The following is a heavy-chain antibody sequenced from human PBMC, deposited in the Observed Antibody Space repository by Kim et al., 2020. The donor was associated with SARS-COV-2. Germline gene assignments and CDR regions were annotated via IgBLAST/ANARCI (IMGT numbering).Heavy chain of an antibody. D-gene: IGHD3-16*02. Sequence: SETLSLTCAVSGGSISSSNWWSWVRQPPGKGLEWIGEIYHSGSTNYNPSLKSRVTISVDKSKNQFSLKLSSVTAADTAVYYCARKIRGHYDYVWGSYRSYYFDYWGQGTLVTVSS. CDR2: IYHSGST. CDR1: GGSISSSNW. CDR3: ARKIRGHYDYVWGSYRSYYFDY. J-gene: IGHJ4*02. V-gene: IGHV4-4*02.